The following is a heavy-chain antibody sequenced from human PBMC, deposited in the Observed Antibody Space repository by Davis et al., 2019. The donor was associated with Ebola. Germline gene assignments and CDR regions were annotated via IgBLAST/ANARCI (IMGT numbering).Heavy chain of an antibody. Sequence: GGSLRLSCAASGFTFSSYGMHWVRQAPGKGLEWVAVISYDGSNKYYADSVKGRFTISRDKSKNTVYLQTNSLRAEDTAVYYCARHVYGDFWYFDLWGRGTRVTVSS. CDR1: GFTFSSYG. CDR3: ARHVYGDFWYFDL. CDR2: ISYDGSNK. D-gene: IGHD4-17*01. V-gene: IGHV3-30*03. J-gene: IGHJ2*01.